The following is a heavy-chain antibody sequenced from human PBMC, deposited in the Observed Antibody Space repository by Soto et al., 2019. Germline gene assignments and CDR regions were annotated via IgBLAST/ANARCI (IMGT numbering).Heavy chain of an antibody. CDR3: ARGGPDLATIGSSDY. D-gene: IGHD3-16*01. V-gene: IGHV1-46*01. CDR1: GYTFTNYY. Sequence: ASVKVSCKASGYTFTNYYMHWVRQTPGQGLEWMGVIHYSGATPTYAQKLQGRVTMARDTSTSTVYVELSSLTSEDTAVYYCARGGPDLATIGSSDYRGPGTLVTVSS. J-gene: IGHJ4*02. CDR2: IHYSGATP.